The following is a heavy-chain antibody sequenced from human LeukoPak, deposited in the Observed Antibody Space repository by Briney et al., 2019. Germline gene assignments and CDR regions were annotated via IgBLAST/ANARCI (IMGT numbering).Heavy chain of an antibody. J-gene: IGHJ6*02. V-gene: IGHV1-18*04. CDR1: GYTFSTYT. D-gene: IGHD1-14*01. CDR3: ARGPHHFYGMDV. Sequence: ASVKVSCKASGYTFSTYTISWVRQAPGQGLEWLGWISAYNGNTYYAQRLQGRVTMTTDTSKTTAYMELKSLTSDDTAVYFCARGPHHFYGMDVWGQGTTVTVSS. CDR2: ISAYNGNT.